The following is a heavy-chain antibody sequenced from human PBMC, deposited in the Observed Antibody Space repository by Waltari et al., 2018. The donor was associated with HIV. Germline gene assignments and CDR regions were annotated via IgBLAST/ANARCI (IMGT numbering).Heavy chain of an antibody. CDR2: MNPNSGYT. Sequence: QVQLVQSGAEVKKPGASVKVACKASGYTFRSYDINWVRQAPGQGLEWVGWMNPNSGYTGYAQKFQGRVTMTRNISTSTAYMELSSLRSDDTAVYYCAKNSGNYLANWFDPWGQGTLVTVSS. CDR3: AKNSGNYLANWFDP. V-gene: IGHV1-8*01. J-gene: IGHJ5*02. D-gene: IGHD3-22*01. CDR1: GYTFRSYD.